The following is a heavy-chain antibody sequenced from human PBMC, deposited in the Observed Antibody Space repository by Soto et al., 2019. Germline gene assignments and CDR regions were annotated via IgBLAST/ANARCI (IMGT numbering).Heavy chain of an antibody. CDR2: IYYSGST. V-gene: IGHV4-31*01. CDR1: GGSISSGGYY. CDR3: AREVSGPKLGIDY. J-gene: IGHJ4*02. Sequence: QVQLQESGPGLVKPSQTLSLTCTVSGGSISSGGYYWSWIRQHPGKGLEWIGYIYYSGSTYYNPPLNSQVTISVDTSKNQFSLKLSSVTAADTAVYYCAREVSGPKLGIDYWGQGTLVTVSS. D-gene: IGHD3-3*01.